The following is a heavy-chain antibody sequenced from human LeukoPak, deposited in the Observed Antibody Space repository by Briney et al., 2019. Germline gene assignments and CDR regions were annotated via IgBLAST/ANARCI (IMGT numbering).Heavy chain of an antibody. J-gene: IGHJ4*02. CDR3: ASGFGDYYDSSGYYEGY. V-gene: IGHV3-74*01. CDR1: GFTFSSYW. Sequence: GGSLRLSCAASGFTFSSYWMHWVRQAPGKGLVWVSRINSDGSRTYYADSVKGRFTISIDNAKNSLYLQMNSLRAEDTAVYYCASGFGDYYDSSGYYEGYWGQGTLVTVSS. D-gene: IGHD3-22*01. CDR2: INSDGSRT.